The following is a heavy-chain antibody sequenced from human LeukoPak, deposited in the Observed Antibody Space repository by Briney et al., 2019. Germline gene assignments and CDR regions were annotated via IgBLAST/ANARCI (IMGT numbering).Heavy chain of an antibody. Sequence: GGSLRLSCAASGFTFDDYAMHWVRQAPGKGLEWVSGINWNGGSTGYADSVKGRFTISRDNAKNSLYLQMNSLRAEDTALYYCARDRGGGSGYGGYFDYWGQGTLVTVSS. J-gene: IGHJ4*02. CDR2: INWNGGST. CDR3: ARDRGGGSGYGGYFDY. V-gene: IGHV3-20*04. D-gene: IGHD3-22*01. CDR1: GFTFDDYA.